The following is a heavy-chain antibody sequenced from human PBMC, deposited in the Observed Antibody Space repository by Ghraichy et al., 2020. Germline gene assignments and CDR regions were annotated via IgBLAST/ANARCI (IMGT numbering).Heavy chain of an antibody. D-gene: IGHD6-19*01. V-gene: IGHV3-7*03. CDR1: GFTVSAYW. CDR2: IKQDGSDQ. CDR3: VGISGWAGLMDV. J-gene: IGHJ6*02. Sequence: GGSLRLSCAASGFTVSAYWMSWVRQAPGKGLEWVASIKQDGSDQYYVDSVMGRFIISRDTANNSLYLQMNSLRAGDTALYYCVGISGWAGLMDVWDQGTTVTVSS.